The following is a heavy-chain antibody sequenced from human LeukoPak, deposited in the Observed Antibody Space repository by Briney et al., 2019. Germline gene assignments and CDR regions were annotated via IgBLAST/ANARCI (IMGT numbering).Heavy chain of an antibody. CDR3: AMSVEIAAIPSFDY. Sequence: GASVKVSCKTSGHIFTTHYIHWMRQAPGQRLEWLGRVNTDNTKSEYSQKFQGRVIITRDTSASTAYMEMSGLRSEDTAMYYCAMSVEIAAIPSFDYWGQGTLVTVSS. CDR2: VNTDNTKS. D-gene: IGHD2-15*01. V-gene: IGHV1-3*04. CDR1: GHIFTTHY. J-gene: IGHJ4*02.